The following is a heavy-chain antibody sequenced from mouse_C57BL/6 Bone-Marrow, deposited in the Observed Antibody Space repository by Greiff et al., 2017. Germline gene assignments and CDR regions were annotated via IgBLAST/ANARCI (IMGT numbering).Heavy chain of an antibody. V-gene: IGHV1-81*01. D-gene: IGHD4-1*01. CDR1: GYTFTSYG. J-gene: IGHJ3*01. Sequence: VQLQQSGAELARPGASVKLSCKASGYTFTSYGISWVKQRPGQGLEWIGEIYPRSGNTYYNEKFKGKATLTADKSSSTAYMELRSLTSEDSAVYFCARGDPGTNPTSYWGQGTLVTVSA. CDR2: IYPRSGNT. CDR3: ARGDPGTNPTSY.